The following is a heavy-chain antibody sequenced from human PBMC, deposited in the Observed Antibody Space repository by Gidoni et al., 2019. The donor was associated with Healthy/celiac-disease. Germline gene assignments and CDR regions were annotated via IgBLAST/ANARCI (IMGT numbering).Heavy chain of an antibody. D-gene: IGHD2-2*01. CDR3: ASGWVVPADDYYYYMDV. V-gene: IGHV1-2*06. CDR1: GYTFTGSY. Sequence: QVQLVQAGAEVKKPGASVKGHCRPSGYTFTGSYMHGVRQAPGQGREWMGRITPNRGGTNYAQKFQGRVTMPRDTSISTAYMELSRLRSDDTAVYYCASGWVVPADDYYYYMDVWGKGTTVTVSS. CDR2: ITPNRGGT. J-gene: IGHJ6*03.